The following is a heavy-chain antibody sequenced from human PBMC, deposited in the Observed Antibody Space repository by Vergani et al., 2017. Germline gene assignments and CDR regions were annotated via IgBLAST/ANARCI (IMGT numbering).Heavy chain of an antibody. CDR1: GGTFSSYA. CDR2: IIPIFGTA. Sequence: QVQLVQSGAEVKKPGASVKVSCKASGGTFSSYAISWVRQAPGQGLEWMGGIIPIFGTANYAQKFQGRVTITADESTSTAYMELSSLRSEDTAVYYCARALHIYRLVGANIYYFDYWGQGTLVTVSS. D-gene: IGHD1-26*01. V-gene: IGHV1-69*01. J-gene: IGHJ4*02. CDR3: ARALHIYRLVGANIYYFDY.